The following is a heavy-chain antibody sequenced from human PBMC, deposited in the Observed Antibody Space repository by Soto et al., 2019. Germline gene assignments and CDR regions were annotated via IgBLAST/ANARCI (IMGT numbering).Heavy chain of an antibody. CDR3: ARDGNFAFRGYSFGFDF. CDR1: GYRFTNFY. D-gene: IGHD5-18*01. CDR2: MNLDTGGT. Sequence: ASVKVSCKASGYRFTNFYIHWVRQAPGQGLEWMGRMNLDTGGTTYAQKFQGRVTMTRDTSINTAYMEVTNLESDDTAIYYCARDGNFAFRGYSFGFDFWGQGTLVTVS. J-gene: IGHJ4*02. V-gene: IGHV1-2*06.